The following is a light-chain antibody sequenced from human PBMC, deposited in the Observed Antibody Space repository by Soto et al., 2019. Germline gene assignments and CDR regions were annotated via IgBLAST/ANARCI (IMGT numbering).Light chain of an antibody. V-gene: IGLV2-14*03. J-gene: IGLJ1*01. CDR3: SSYTSSSTYV. CDR2: DVS. CDR1: SSDVGGYNY. Sequence: QPASVSGAPGQSIAISCTGTSSDVGGYNYVSWYQHHPGKAPKLMVYDVSNRPSGVSNRFSGSKSGNTASLTISGLQAEDEADYYCSSYTSSSTYVFGTGTKLTVL.